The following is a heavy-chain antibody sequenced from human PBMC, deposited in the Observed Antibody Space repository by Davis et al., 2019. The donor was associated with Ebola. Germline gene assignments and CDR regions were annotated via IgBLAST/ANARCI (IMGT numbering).Heavy chain of an antibody. Sequence: SETLSLTCTVSGGSISSYYWSWIRQPPGKGLEWIGSIYYTGSTYYNPSLRSRVTISVNTSKRQFFLKLSSVTAADMAVYYCANNWPTLHSACRSWGQGTLVTVSS. CDR3: ANNWPTLHSACRS. J-gene: IGHJ5*02. V-gene: IGHV4-59*04. CDR1: GGSISSYY. D-gene: IGHD1-20*01. CDR2: IYYTGST.